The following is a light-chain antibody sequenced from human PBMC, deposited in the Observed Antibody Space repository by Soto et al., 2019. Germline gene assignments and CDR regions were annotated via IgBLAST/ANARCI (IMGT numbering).Light chain of an antibody. CDR2: DAS. CDR1: QSISSW. CDR3: QQRGNWPLT. J-gene: IGKJ5*01. Sequence: DIQMTQSPSTLSASVGDRVTITCRASQSISSWLAWYQQKPGKAPKLLIYDASSLESGVPSRFSGSGSGTEFTLTISSLQPDDFATYYCQQRGNWPLTFGQGTRLEIK. V-gene: IGKV1-5*01.